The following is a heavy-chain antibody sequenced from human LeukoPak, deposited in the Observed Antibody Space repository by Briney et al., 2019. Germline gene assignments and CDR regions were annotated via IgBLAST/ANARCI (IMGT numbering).Heavy chain of an antibody. V-gene: IGHV1-69*01. CDR2: IIPIFGTA. CDR3: ARENVDILTGCSYNWFDP. Sequence: GSSVKVSCKASGGTFISYAISWVRQAPGQGLEWVGGIIPIFGTANYAQKFQGRVTITADESTSTAYMELSSLRSEDTAVYYCARENVDILTGCSYNWFDPWGQGTLVTVSS. D-gene: IGHD3-9*01. J-gene: IGHJ5*02. CDR1: GGTFISYA.